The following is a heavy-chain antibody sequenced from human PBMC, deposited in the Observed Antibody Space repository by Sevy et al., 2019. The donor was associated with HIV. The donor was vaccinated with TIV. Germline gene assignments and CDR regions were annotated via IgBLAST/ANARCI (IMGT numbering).Heavy chain of an antibody. CDR1: GFTFGDYA. D-gene: IGHD2-21*02. Sequence: GGSLRLSCTASGFTFGDYAISWFRQAPGKGLEWVGFIRTKHYGGTTEYAASVKGRFTISRDDSKNIAYLQMNSLKTEDTAVYYCTRGEVHCGGDCYSSPPWWFDPWGQGTLVTVSS. CDR2: IRTKHYGGTT. J-gene: IGHJ5*02. CDR3: TRGEVHCGGDCYSSPPWWFDP. V-gene: IGHV3-49*03.